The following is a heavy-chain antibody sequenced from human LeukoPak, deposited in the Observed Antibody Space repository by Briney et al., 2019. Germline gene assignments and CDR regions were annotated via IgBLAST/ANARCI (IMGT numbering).Heavy chain of an antibody. CDR1: GGSISSGDYY. CDR2: IYYSGST. V-gene: IGHV4-30-4*08. Sequence: SQTLSLTYTVSGGSISSGDYYWSWIRQSPGKGLEWIGYIYYSGSTYYNPSLKSRVTISVDTSKNQFSLKLSSVTAADTAVYYCANYDSSGSKNDAFDIWGQGTMVTVSS. J-gene: IGHJ3*02. D-gene: IGHD3-22*01. CDR3: ANYDSSGSKNDAFDI.